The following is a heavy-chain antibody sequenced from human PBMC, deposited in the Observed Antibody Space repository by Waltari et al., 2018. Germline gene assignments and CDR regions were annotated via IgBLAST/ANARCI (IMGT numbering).Heavy chain of an antibody. V-gene: IGHV3-7*01. D-gene: IGHD1-1*01. J-gene: IGHJ3*02. CDR3: AIQLQGDAFDI. Sequence: EVNLVESGGGLVQPGGSLRLSWAASGFIFTNYWMSWARQAPGKRPEWVADIMKDGGYKVHLESVEGRFTIARDNAKNSLYLQMNSLRAEDTAVYYCAIQLQGDAFDIWGQGTMVTVSS. CDR2: IMKDGGYK. CDR1: GFIFTNYW.